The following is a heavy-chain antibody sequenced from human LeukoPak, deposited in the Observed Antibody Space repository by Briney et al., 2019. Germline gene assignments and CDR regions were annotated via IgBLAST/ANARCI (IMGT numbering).Heavy chain of an antibody. CDR1: GFIFSGSA. CDR2: IRSKTNNYAT. J-gene: IGHJ6*03. CDR3: TTLYDFWSGLYYMDV. Sequence: GGSLRLSCAASGFIFSGSAIHWVRQASGKGLEWVGRIRSKTNNYATAYAASVKGRFTISRDDSKNTAYLQMNSLKTEDTAVYYCTTLYDFWSGLYYMDVWGKGTTVTVSS. D-gene: IGHD3-3*01. V-gene: IGHV3-73*01.